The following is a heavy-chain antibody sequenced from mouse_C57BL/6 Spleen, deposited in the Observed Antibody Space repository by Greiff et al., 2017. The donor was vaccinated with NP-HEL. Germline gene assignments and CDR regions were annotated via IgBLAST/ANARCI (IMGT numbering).Heavy chain of an antibody. CDR3: ARWGAGGYFDY. V-gene: IGHV1-61*01. CDR2: IYPSDSET. J-gene: IGHJ2*01. Sequence: QVQLQQPGAELVRPGSSVKLSCKASGYTFTSYWMDWVKQRPGQGLEWIGNIYPSDSETHYNQKFKDKATLTVDKSSSTAYMQLSSLTSEDSAVYYCARWGAGGYFDYWGQGTTLTVSA. CDR1: GYTFTSYW.